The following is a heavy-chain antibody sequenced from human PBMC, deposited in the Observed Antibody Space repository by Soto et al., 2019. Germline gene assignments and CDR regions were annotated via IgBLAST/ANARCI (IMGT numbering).Heavy chain of an antibody. Sequence: GGSLRLSCAASGFTFSSYAMSWVRQAPGKGLEWVSAISGSGGSTYYADSVKGRFTISRDNSKNTLYLQMNSLRAEDTAVYYCAKDHSSGWYVSSYYFDYWGQGTLVTVSS. V-gene: IGHV3-23*01. CDR2: ISGSGGST. CDR3: AKDHSSGWYVSSYYFDY. J-gene: IGHJ4*02. D-gene: IGHD6-19*01. CDR1: GFTFSSYA.